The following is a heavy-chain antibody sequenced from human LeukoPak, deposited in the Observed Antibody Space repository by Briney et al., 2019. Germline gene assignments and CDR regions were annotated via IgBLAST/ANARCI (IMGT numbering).Heavy chain of an antibody. CDR1: GFTFSDYH. V-gene: IGHV3-11*01. CDR3: APVVTTVTTPGIGS. D-gene: IGHD4-17*01. Sequence: PGGSLRLSCAASGFTFSDYHMSWIRQAPGTGLEWISYITGSGDAKSYSDSVKGRFAISRDNAKNLLHLQMNSLRAEDTAVYYCAPVVTTVTTPGIGSWGQGTLVIVSS. J-gene: IGHJ4*02. CDR2: ITGSGDAK.